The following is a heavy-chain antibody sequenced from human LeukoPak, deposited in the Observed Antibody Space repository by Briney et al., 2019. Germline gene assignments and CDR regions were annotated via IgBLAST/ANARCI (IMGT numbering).Heavy chain of an antibody. V-gene: IGHV3-21*01. CDR3: ARSDSRLRNDAFDI. CDR1: GFTFSSYS. Sequence: GGSLRLSCAACGFTFSSYSMNWVRQAPGKGLEWVSSISSSSSYIYYADSVKGRFTISRDNAKNSLYLQMNSLRAEDTAVYYCARSDSRLRNDAFDIWGQGTMVTVSS. D-gene: IGHD4-17*01. CDR2: ISSSSSYI. J-gene: IGHJ3*02.